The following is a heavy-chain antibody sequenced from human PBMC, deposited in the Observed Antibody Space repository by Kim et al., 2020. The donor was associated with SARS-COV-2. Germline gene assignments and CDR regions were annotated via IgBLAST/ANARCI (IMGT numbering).Heavy chain of an antibody. Sequence: SPCYAQTFQGDDTMTRDTSTSTVYLELSSLRSEDTAVYYCARPVNDAFDIWGQGTMVTVSS. J-gene: IGHJ3*02. D-gene: IGHD3-16*02. V-gene: IGHV1-46*01. CDR3: ARPVNDAFDI. CDR2: SP.